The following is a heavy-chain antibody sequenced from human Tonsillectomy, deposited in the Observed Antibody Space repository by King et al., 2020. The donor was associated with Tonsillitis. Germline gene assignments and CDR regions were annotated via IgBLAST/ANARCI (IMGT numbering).Heavy chain of an antibody. V-gene: IGHV4-61*01. CDR1: GVSVSGGSYY. J-gene: IGHJ5*02. CDR2: IYYTGST. D-gene: IGHD3-3*01. Sequence: QLQESGPGLVKPSETLSLTCTVSGVSVSGGSYYWSWIRQPPGKGLQWICYIYYTGSTNYNPSLKSRVTISVDTSKNQFSLKLSSVTAADTAVYYCARAHSITICGVVNWFDPWGQGTLVTVSS. CDR3: ARAHSITICGVVNWFDP.